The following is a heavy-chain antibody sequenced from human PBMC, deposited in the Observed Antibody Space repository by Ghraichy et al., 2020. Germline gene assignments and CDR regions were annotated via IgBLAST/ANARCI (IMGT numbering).Heavy chain of an antibody. V-gene: IGHV3-23*01. CDR2: ISGSAIRT. D-gene: IGHD2-15*01. CDR3: AREGSCSGDVCSPILAY. J-gene: IGHJ4*02. CDR1: GFMFSSYS. Sequence: GGSLRLSCTASGFMFSSYSMSWVRQAPGKGLEWISAISGSAIRTFYANSVKGRFTISRENSKDTLYLEINSLRAEDTAIYYCAREGSCSGDVCSPILAYWGQGTLVTVSS.